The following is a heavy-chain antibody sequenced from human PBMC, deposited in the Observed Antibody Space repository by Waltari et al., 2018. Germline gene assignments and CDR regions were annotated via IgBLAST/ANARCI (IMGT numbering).Heavy chain of an antibody. V-gene: IGHV3-74*01. J-gene: IGHJ6*02. CDR1: GFSFNRYW. CDR3: ARLTTVDV. Sequence: EVQLVESGGDLVQPGGSLRLSSVASGFSFNRYWMHWVRQAPGKGLVWVSRISFDGNSISYADSVKGRFTISRDNAKNTLYLQMNSLRDEDTGVYYCARLTTVDVWGQGTTVIVSS. D-gene: IGHD4-17*01. CDR2: ISFDGNSI.